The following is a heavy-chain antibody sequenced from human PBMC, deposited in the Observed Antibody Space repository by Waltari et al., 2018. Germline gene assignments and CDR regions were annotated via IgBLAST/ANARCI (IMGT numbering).Heavy chain of an antibody. Sequence: QVQLVESGGGVVQPGRSLRLSCVASGLPFSTYTRHWVRQAPGKGLEWVAVTSHDESHKYYADSVKGRFTISKDNSKNTLYLQMNSLSTEDTAMYYCARDDRDGLPDYFDFWGQGTLVTVSS. V-gene: IGHV3-30*01. CDR2: TSHDESHK. J-gene: IGHJ4*02. CDR3: ARDDRDGLPDYFDF. CDR1: GLPFSTYT. D-gene: IGHD2-8*01.